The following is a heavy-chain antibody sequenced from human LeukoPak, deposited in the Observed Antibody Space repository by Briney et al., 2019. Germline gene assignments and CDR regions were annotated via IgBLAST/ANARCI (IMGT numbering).Heavy chain of an antibody. CDR1: GGSFSGYY. Sequence: SETLSLTCAVYGGSFSGYYWSWIRLPPGKGLEWIGEINHSGSTNYNPSLKSRVTISVDTSKNQFSLKLSSVTAADTAVYYCARGDYDSSGYIFDYWGQGTLVTVSS. J-gene: IGHJ4*02. CDR3: ARGDYDSSGYIFDY. D-gene: IGHD3-22*01. V-gene: IGHV4-34*01. CDR2: INHSGST.